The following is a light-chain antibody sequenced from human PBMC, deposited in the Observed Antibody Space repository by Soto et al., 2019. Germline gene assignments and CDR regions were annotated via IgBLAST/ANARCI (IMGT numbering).Light chain of an antibody. J-gene: IGKJ4*01. Sequence: MRECPYTQPASVGARVTITLWASQSISSWLAWYQQRPGKAPKLLFYDAFRLERGVPSRFSGSGSGTEFTLTISSLQPEDIATYYCQQYNSYARTVGRGTKVEIK. V-gene: IGKV1-5*01. CDR2: DAF. CDR1: QSISSW. CDR3: QQYNSYART.